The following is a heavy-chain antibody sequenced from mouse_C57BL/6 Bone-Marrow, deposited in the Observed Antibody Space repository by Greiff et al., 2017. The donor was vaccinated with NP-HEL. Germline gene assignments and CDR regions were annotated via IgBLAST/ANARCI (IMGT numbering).Heavy chain of an antibody. CDR2: IYPGDGDT. V-gene: IGHV1-82*01. D-gene: IGHD1-1*01. CDR3: ARPDYGSSHWYFDV. J-gene: IGHJ1*03. CDR1: GYAFSSSW. Sequence: QVQLQQSGPELVKPGASVKISCKASGYAFSSSWMNWVKQRPGKGLEWIGRIYPGDGDTTYNGKFKGQATLTADKSSSTAYMQLSSLTSEDSAVYFFARPDYGSSHWYFDVWGTGTTVTVSS.